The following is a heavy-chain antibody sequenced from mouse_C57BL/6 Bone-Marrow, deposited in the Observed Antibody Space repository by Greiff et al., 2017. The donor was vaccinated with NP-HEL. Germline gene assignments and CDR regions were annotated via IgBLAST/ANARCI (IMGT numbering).Heavy chain of an antibody. Sequence: VQLQQSGPELVKPGASVKISCKASGSSFTSYYIHWVKQRPGQGLEWIGWIYPGSGNTKYNEKFKGKATLTADTSSSTAYMQLSSLTSEDSAVYYCLDGNYGYWGQGTTLTVSS. J-gene: IGHJ2*01. CDR2: IYPGSGNT. D-gene: IGHD2-1*01. CDR1: GSSFTSYY. V-gene: IGHV1-66*01. CDR3: LDGNYGY.